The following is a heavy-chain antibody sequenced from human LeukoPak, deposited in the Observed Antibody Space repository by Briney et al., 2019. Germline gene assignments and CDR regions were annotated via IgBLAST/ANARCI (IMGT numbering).Heavy chain of an antibody. D-gene: IGHD3-16*01. V-gene: IGHV3-7*03. CDR2: IKEDGSEK. J-gene: IGHJ6*04. CDR1: GFTFSSYW. CDR3: AGGNSIDV. Sequence: GGSLRLSCAASGFTFSSYWMSWVRQAPGKGLECVANIKEDGSEKNYVDSVKGRFTISRDNAKNSLYLQMNSLRAEDTAVYFCAGGNSIDVWGKGTAVTVSS.